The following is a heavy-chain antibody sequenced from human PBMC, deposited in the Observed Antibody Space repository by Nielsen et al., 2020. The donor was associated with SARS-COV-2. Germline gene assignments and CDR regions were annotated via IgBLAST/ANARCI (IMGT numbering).Heavy chain of an antibody. V-gene: IGHV3-33*06. CDR2: IWYDGSNK. CDR3: AKGDGDSWSPFLYVDP. D-gene: IGHD6-13*01. CDR1: GFTFSSYG. Sequence: GESLKISCAASGFTFSSYGMHWVRQAPGKGLEWVAVIWYDGSNKYYADSVKGRFTISRDNSQSTLFLQMNSLRAEDTAMYYCAKGDGDSWSPFLYVDPWGQGTLVTVSS. J-gene: IGHJ5*02.